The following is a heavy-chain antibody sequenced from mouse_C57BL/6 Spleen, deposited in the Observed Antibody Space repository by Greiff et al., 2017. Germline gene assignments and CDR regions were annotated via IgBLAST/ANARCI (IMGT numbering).Heavy chain of an antibody. V-gene: IGHV1-52*01. D-gene: IGHD1-1*01. Sequence: QVQLQQPGAELVRPGSSVKLSCKASGYTFTSYWMHWVKQRTIQGLEWIGKFDPSDSEPPYNQKFKDKATLTVDKSSITAYMQLSSLTSDDSAVYDCARYRYCYYDSYAIDYWGKGTTVTVSS. CDR1: GYTFTSYW. CDR2: FDPSDSEP. CDR3: ARYRYCYYDSYAIDY. J-gene: IGHJ4*01.